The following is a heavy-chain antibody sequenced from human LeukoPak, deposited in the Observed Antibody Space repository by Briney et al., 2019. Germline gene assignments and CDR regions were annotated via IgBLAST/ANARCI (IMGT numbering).Heavy chain of an antibody. CDR3: ARVRYYYGSGSCYYYYYMDV. D-gene: IGHD3-10*01. CDR1: GGSISSGDYY. CDR2: IYYSGST. J-gene: IGHJ6*03. Sequence: SETLSLTCTVSGGSISSGDYYWSWIRQPPGKGLEWIGYIYYSGSTYYNPSLKSRVTISVDTSKNQFSLKLSSVTAADTAVYYCARVRYYYGSGSCYYYYYMDVWGKGTTVTVSS. V-gene: IGHV4-30-4*08.